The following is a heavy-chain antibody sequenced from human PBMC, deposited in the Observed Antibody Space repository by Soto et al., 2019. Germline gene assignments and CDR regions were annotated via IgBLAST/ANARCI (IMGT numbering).Heavy chain of an antibody. V-gene: IGHV1-8*01. CDR1: GYTFTSYD. J-gene: IGHJ5*02. Sequence: ASVKVSCKASGYTFTSYDINWVRQATGQGLEWMGWMNPNSGNTGYAQKFQGRVTMTRNTSISTAYMELSSLRSEDTAVYYCARDKYDFWSGYYRMFWFDPWGQGTLVTVSS. CDR3: ARDKYDFWSGYYRMFWFDP. D-gene: IGHD3-3*01. CDR2: MNPNSGNT.